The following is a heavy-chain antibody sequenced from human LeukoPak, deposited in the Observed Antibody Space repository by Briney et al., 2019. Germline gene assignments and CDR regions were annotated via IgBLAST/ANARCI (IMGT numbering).Heavy chain of an antibody. J-gene: IGHJ4*02. D-gene: IGHD3-22*01. CDR2: INSDGSST. CDR3: ANRRYYDSSGYYGDDY. Sequence: PGGSLRLSCAASGFTFSSYWMHWVRQAPGKGLVWVSRINSDGSSTSYADSVKGRFTISRDNAKNTLYLQMNSLRAEDTAVYYCANRRYYDSSGYYGDDYWGQGTLVTVSS. CDR1: GFTFSSYW. V-gene: IGHV3-74*01.